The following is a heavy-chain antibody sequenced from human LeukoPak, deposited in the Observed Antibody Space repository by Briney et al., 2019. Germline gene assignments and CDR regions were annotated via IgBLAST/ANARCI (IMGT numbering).Heavy chain of an antibody. J-gene: IGHJ4*02. Sequence: GGSLRLSCAASGFTFSSYAMSWVRQAPGKGLEWVSAISGSGGSTYYADSVKGRFTISRDNSKNTLYLQMNSLRAEDTAVYYCAKDRTVARIAVAGTPHLDWGQGTLVTVSS. V-gene: IGHV3-23*01. CDR2: ISGSGGST. D-gene: IGHD6-19*01. CDR3: AKDRTVARIAVAGTPHLD. CDR1: GFTFSSYA.